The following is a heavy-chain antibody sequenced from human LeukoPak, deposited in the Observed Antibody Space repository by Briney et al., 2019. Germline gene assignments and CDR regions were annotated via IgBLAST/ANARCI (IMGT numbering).Heavy chain of an antibody. CDR3: AKGTYYDFWSGYYYYYYMDV. CDR2: ISGYGGST. Sequence: GGSLRLSCAASGYTFDDYAMHWVRRAPGKGLEGVSVISGYGGSTYYEDSVKRRFTISRDNSKNSLSLQMHTLTTRDTAMYYCAKGTYYDFWSGYYYYYYMDVWGKGTTVTVSS. D-gene: IGHD3-3*01. V-gene: IGHV3-43*02. CDR1: GYTFDDYA. J-gene: IGHJ6*03.